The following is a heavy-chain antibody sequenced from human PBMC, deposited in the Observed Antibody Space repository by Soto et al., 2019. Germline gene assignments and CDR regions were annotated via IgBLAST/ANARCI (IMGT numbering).Heavy chain of an antibody. CDR1: GGTFSSYA. D-gene: IGHD3-22*01. CDR2: IIPIFGTA. J-gene: IGHJ5*02. V-gene: IGHV1-69*12. CDR3: ARDGGPSSGYYPYWFDP. Sequence: QVQLVQSGAEVKKPGSSVKVSCKASGGTFSSYAITWVRQAPGQGLEWMGGIIPIFGTANYAQKFQGRVTTTADDSTCTAYMERSSLRSEDTHVYYFARDGGPSSGYYPYWFDPWGQGTLVTVSS.